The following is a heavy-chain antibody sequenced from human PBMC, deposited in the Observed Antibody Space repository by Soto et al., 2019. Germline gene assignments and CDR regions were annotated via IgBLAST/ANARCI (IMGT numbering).Heavy chain of an antibody. V-gene: IGHV4-31*03. CDR1: GDSLISTHNY. J-gene: IGHJ5*02. Sequence: QVKLQESGPRLVKPSQTLSLTCTVSGDSLISTHNYWAWLRHLPGKGLEWLGYIYYTGGTYFNPSLRSRLSMSVDTSTNQFSLNLSSVTVAATAVYYCAREGHLREQYNRFDLWGPGPLVTVSS. CDR2: IYYTGGT. D-gene: IGHD4-4*01. CDR3: AREGHLREQYNRFDL.